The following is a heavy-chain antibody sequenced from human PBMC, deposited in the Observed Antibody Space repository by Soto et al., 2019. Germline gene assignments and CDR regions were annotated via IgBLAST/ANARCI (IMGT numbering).Heavy chain of an antibody. D-gene: IGHD1-1*01. Sequence: SETLSLTCTVSGDSISSADYYWSWIRQTPGKGLEWIGHIFYSGTTHYNPSLKSRLTISVDTSKNHFSLRLTSVTAADTAVYYCARDLWVEPELYYYGMDVWGQGTTVTVSS. V-gene: IGHV4-30-4*01. J-gene: IGHJ6*02. CDR1: GDSISSADYY. CDR3: ARDLWVEPELYYYGMDV. CDR2: IFYSGTT.